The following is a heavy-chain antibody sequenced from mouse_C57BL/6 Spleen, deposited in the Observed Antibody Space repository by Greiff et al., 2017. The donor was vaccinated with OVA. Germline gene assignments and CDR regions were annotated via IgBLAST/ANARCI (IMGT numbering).Heavy chain of an antibody. D-gene: IGHD1-1*01. CDR1: GYTFTSYG. CDR3: ARPDYYYGSSYWYFDV. Sequence: VQLQQSGAELARPGASVKLSCKASGYTFTSYGISWVKQRTGQGLEWIGEIDPSDSYTNYNQKFKGKSTLTVDKSSSTAYMQLSSLTSEDSAVYYCARPDYYYGSSYWYFDVWGTGTTVTVSS. J-gene: IGHJ1*03. CDR2: IDPSDSYT. V-gene: IGHV1-69*01.